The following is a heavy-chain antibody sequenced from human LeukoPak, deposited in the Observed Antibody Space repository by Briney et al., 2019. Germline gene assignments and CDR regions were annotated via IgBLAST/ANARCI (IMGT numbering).Heavy chain of an antibody. D-gene: IGHD3-22*01. J-gene: IGHJ3*02. CDR1: GFIFSSYG. CDR3: AKDRGDYYDGSGYYSGGFDI. CDR2: ISYDGSNK. V-gene: IGHV3-30*18. Sequence: PGGSLRLSCAASGFIFSSYGMHWVRQAPGKGLEWVAVISYDGSNKYYADSVKGRFTISRDNSKNTLYLQMNSLRAEDTAVYYCAKDRGDYYDGSGYYSGGFDIWGQGTMVTVSS.